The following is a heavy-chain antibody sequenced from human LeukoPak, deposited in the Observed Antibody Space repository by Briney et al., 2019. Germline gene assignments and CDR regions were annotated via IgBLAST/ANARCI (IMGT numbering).Heavy chain of an antibody. J-gene: IGHJ6*02. Sequence: PSETLSLTCTVSGDSMTSSNHYWVWIRQPPGKGLEWIGSTYYGGSTYYNPSLKSRVTISQDTSKNQFSLKVNTVTAADTAVYHCARRSHCTGDSCYPVWGQGTTVTVSS. CDR2: TYYGGST. CDR3: ARRSHCTGDSCYPV. D-gene: IGHD2-15*01. CDR1: GDSMTSSNHY. V-gene: IGHV4-39*01.